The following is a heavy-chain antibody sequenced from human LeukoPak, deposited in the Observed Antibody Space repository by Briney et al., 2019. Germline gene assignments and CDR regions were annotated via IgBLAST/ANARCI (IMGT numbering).Heavy chain of an antibody. CDR3: ARAELDYYDSSGSLGY. V-gene: IGHV3-74*01. J-gene: IGHJ4*02. CDR2: INTDGSST. D-gene: IGHD3-22*01. Sequence: GGSLRLSCAASGFTFSSYWMHWVRQAPGKGLVWVSRINTDGSSTSYADSVKGRFTISRDNAKNTLYLQMNSLRAEDTAVYYCARAELDYYDSSGSLGYWGQGTLVTVSS. CDR1: GFTFSSYW.